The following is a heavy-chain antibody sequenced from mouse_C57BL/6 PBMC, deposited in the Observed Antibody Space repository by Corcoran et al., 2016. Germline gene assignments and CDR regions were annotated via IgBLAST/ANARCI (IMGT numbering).Heavy chain of an antibody. D-gene: IGHD2-3*01. J-gene: IGHJ4*01. CDR3: ARDGLPAMDY. Sequence: EVQLQQSGPELVKPGASVKISCKASGYTFTDYYMNWVKQSHGKSLEWIGDINPNNGGTSYNQKFKGKATLTVDKSSSTAYMELRSLTSEDSAVYYCARDGLPAMDYWGQGTSVTVSS. CDR2: INPNNGGT. V-gene: IGHV1-26*01. CDR1: GYTFTDYY.